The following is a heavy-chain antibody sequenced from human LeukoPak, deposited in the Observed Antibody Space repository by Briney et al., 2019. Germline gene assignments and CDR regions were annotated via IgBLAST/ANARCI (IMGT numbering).Heavy chain of an antibody. D-gene: IGHD6-19*01. CDR3: ARERSAVAGHYYYYGMDV. CDR1: GGSISSGGYY. V-gene: IGHV4-31*03. CDR2: IYYSGST. Sequence: SSETLSLTCTVSGGSISSGGYYWSWIRQHPGKGLEWIGYIYYSGSTYYNPSLKSRVTISVDTSKNQFSLKLSSVTAADTAVYYCARERSAVAGHYYYYGMDVWGQGTTVTVSS. J-gene: IGHJ6*02.